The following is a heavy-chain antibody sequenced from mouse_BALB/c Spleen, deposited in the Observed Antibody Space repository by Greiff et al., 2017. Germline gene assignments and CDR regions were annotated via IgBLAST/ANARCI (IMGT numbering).Heavy chain of an antibody. CDR2: ISSGGSYT. V-gene: IGHV5-9-4*01. D-gene: IGHD2-2*01. J-gene: IGHJ2*01. CDR1: GFTFSSYA. CDR3: ARDRGYAFDY. Sequence: EVQLVESGGGLVKPGGSLKLSCAASGFTFSSYAMSWVRQSPEKRLEWVAEISSGGSYTYYPDTVTGRFTISRDNAKNTLYLEMSSLRSEDTAMYYCARDRGYAFDYWGQGTTLTVSS.